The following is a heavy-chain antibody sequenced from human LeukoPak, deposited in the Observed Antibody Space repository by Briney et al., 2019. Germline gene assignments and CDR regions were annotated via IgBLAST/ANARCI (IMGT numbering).Heavy chain of an antibody. D-gene: IGHD5-12*01. CDR3: ARDHRRGSTGYDMPAD. V-gene: IGHV1-2*02. J-gene: IGHJ4*02. CDR1: GYTFVDYY. Sequence: ASVKVSCKASGYTFVDYYMYWVRQAPGQGLEWMGWLNPRSGATNYAQKFQARVTMTRDTSINTAYMELSRLRSDDTAVYYCARDHRRGSTGYDMPADWGQGTLVTVSS. CDR2: LNPRSGAT.